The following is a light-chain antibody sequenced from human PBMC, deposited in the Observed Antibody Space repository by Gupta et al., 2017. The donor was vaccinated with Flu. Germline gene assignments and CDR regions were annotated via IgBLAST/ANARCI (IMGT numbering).Light chain of an antibody. J-gene: IGKJ2*01. CDR1: QDISVY. Sequence: LSAGVGDRVTITCRASQDISVYLAWYQQTPGKAPKLLISRACTGQGGVPSGFSGSGYGADFSLTIVILQPEDFASYYCQQRHTYPYNFGQGTKLEIK. CDR3: QQRHTYPYN. V-gene: IGKV1-9*01. CDR2: RAC.